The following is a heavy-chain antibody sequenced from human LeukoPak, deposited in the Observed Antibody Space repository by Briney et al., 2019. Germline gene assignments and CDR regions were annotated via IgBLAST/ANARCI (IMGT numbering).Heavy chain of an antibody. CDR1: GGSISSGGYY. Sequence: SETLSLTRTVSGGSISSGGYYWRWIRQHPGQGLEWIGYIYYSGSTYYNPSLKSRVTISVDTSKNQFSLKLSSVTAADTAVYYCARDGGYGDYVSYYYYGMDVWGQGTTVTVSS. D-gene: IGHD4-17*01. J-gene: IGHJ6*02. CDR2: IYYSGST. V-gene: IGHV4-31*03. CDR3: ARDGGYGDYVSYYYYGMDV.